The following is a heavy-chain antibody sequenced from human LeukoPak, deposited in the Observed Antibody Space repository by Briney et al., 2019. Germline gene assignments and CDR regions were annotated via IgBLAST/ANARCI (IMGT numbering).Heavy chain of an antibody. CDR3: ARDLGHYYGSGSYTYGMDV. CDR2: ISSNGGST. CDR1: GFTFSSYA. Sequence: GGSLRLSCAASGFTFSSYAMHWVRQAPGKGLEYVSAISSNGGSTYYANSVKGRFTISRDNSKNTLYLQMGSLRAEDMAVYYCARDLGHYYGSGSYTYGMDVWGQGTTVTVSS. D-gene: IGHD3-10*01. J-gene: IGHJ6*02. V-gene: IGHV3-64*01.